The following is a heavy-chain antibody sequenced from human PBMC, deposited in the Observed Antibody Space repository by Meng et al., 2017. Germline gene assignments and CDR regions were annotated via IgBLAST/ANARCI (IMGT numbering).Heavy chain of an antibody. D-gene: IGHD2-2*01. CDR3: ARDRPNIVVVPAAIFHYYYGMDV. J-gene: IGHJ6*02. V-gene: IGHV3-7*01. CDR1: GFTFSSYW. CDR2: IKQDGSEK. Sequence: GGSLRLSCAASGFTFSSYWMSWVRQAPGKGLEWVANIKQDGSEKYYVDSVKGRFTISRDNAKNSLYLQMNSLRAEDTAVYYCARDRPNIVVVPAAIFHYYYGMDVWGQGTTVTVSS.